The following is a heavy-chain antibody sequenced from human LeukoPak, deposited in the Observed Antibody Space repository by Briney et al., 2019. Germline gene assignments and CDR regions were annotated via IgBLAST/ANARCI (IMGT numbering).Heavy chain of an antibody. CDR2: MNPNSGNT. J-gene: IGHJ6*03. CDR3: AREAGIAAAGYYYYYMDV. D-gene: IGHD6-13*01. Sequence: ASVKVSCKASGGTFSSYAISWVRQATGQGLGWMGWMNPNSGNTGYAQKFQGRVTITRNTSISTAYMELSSLRSEDTAVYYCAREAGIAAAGYYYYYMDVWGKGTTVTVSS. V-gene: IGHV1-8*03. CDR1: GGTFSSYA.